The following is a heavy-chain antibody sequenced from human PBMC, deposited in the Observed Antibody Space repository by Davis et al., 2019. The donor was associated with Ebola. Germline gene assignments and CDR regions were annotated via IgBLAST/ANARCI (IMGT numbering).Heavy chain of an antibody. CDR3: ARSGEAYYYDSSGYYYFDY. Sequence: MPSETLSLTCAVYGGSFSGYYWSWIRQPPGKGLEWIGEINHSGSTNYNPSLKSRVTISVDKSKNQFSLKLSSVTAADTAVYYCARSGEAYYYDSSGYYYFDYWGQGTLVTVSS. CDR2: INHSGST. CDR1: GGSFSGYY. J-gene: IGHJ4*02. D-gene: IGHD3-22*01. V-gene: IGHV4-34*01.